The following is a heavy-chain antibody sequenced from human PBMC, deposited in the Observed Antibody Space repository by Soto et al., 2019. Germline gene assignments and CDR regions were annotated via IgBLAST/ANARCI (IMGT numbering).Heavy chain of an antibody. CDR1: GGSISSGGYY. J-gene: IGHJ4*02. Sequence: SSETLSLTCTVSGGSISSGGYYWSWIRQHPGKGLEWIGYIYYSGSTYYNPSLKSRVTISVDTSKNQFSLKLSSVTAADTAVYYCASYQPLLPYFDYWGQGTLVTVSS. D-gene: IGHD2-2*01. CDR3: ASYQPLLPYFDY. V-gene: IGHV4-31*03. CDR2: IYYSGST.